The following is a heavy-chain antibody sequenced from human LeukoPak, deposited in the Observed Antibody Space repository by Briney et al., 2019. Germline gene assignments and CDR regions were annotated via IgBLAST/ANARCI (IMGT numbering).Heavy chain of an antibody. Sequence: SVKVSCKASGGTFSSYAISWVRQTPGQGLEWMGGIIPIFGTANYAQKFQGRVTITADESTSTAYMELRSLRSDDTAVYYCARVTYDSSGYYVDYWGQGTLVTVSS. CDR1: GGTFSSYA. V-gene: IGHV1-69*01. D-gene: IGHD3-22*01. CDR3: ARVTYDSSGYYVDY. CDR2: IIPIFGTA. J-gene: IGHJ4*02.